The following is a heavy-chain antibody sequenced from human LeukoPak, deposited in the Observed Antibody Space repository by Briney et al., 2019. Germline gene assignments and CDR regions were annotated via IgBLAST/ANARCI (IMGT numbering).Heavy chain of an antibody. Sequence: GRSLRLSCAASGFTFSSYAMHWVRQAPGKGLEWVAVISYDGSNKYYADSVKGRFTISRDNSKNTLYLQMNSLRAEDTAVYYCARSQTGGTFDYWGQGALVTVSS. J-gene: IGHJ4*02. D-gene: IGHD1-26*01. CDR1: GFTFSSYA. CDR2: ISYDGSNK. V-gene: IGHV3-30*04. CDR3: ARSQTGGTFDY.